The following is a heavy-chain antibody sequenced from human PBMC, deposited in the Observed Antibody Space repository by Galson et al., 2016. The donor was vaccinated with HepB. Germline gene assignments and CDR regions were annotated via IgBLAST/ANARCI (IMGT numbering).Heavy chain of an antibody. CDR3: ARGDRRYCSGGSCYSDYYYGMDV. D-gene: IGHD2-15*01. CDR1: GFTFSTYW. V-gene: IGHV3-74*01. J-gene: IGHJ6*02. Sequence: SLRLSCAASGFTFSTYWMHWVRKVPGMGLVWVSRVNSDGSRTTYVDSVKGRFTISRDNAKNTLYLQMNSLRVEDTAVYYCARGDRRYCSGGSCYSDYYYGMDVWGQGTTVTVSS. CDR2: VNSDGSRT.